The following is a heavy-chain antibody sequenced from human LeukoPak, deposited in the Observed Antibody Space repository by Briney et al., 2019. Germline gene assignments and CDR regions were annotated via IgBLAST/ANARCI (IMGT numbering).Heavy chain of an antibody. CDR2: TYYRGSS. CDR3: ARGGAARLHFQN. CDR1: GGSISGYY. J-gene: IGHJ1*01. Sequence: SETLSLTCVVSGGSISGYYWTWIRQPPGKGLEWIGYTYYRGSSSFNPSLRSRVTISVDMSKNQVSLNLNSVTAADTAVYYCARGGAARLHFQNWGQGTLVTVSS. V-gene: IGHV4-59*01. D-gene: IGHD6-6*01.